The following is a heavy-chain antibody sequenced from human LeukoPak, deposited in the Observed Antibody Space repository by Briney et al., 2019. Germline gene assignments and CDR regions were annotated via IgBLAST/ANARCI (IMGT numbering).Heavy chain of an antibody. D-gene: IGHD3-10*01. Sequence: GGSLRLSCTASGFTFSNYGMNWVRQAPGKGLEWVSFTDTSGNYIYYGDSVKGRFTISRDNAKNLVFLQMNGLRAEDTAVYYCARGRSIALLRGVAMSDGFDIWGQGAMVAVSS. CDR2: TDTSGNYI. J-gene: IGHJ3*02. CDR1: GFTFSNYG. CDR3: ARGRSIALLRGVAMSDGFDI. V-gene: IGHV3-21*01.